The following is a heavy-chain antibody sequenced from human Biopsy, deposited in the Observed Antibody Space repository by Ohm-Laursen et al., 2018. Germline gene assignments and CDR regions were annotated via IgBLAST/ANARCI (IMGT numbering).Heavy chain of an antibody. CDR2: IITFFRTV. V-gene: IGHV1-69*01. CDR1: GGTFSNSA. J-gene: IGHJ6*02. Sequence: GSSVTVSCKVSGGTFSNSAISWVRQAPGQGLEWMGGIITFFRTVNYAQNFQGRLTITADEFTDTAYMELRSLRSEDTAVYYCAPQTPRDPDILTGAYHYDMAVWGQGTTVTVSS. CDR3: APQTPRDPDILTGAYHYDMAV. D-gene: IGHD3-9*01.